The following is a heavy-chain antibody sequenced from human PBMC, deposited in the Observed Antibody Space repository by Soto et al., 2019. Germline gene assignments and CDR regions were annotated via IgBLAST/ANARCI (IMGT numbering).Heavy chain of an antibody. J-gene: IGHJ4*02. V-gene: IGHV4-59*01. CDR2: LYYGRSA. Sequence: QVQLQESGPGLVKPSETLSLTCAVSGDSISSYYCMWIRQPPGKGLESIGYLYYGRSANYNPSRKSRVTLSVDKSPNQCSLTLSSMTAADTAVYYCALRSMAVVPEYWGQGTLVTVSS. D-gene: IGHD3-22*01. CDR1: GDSISSYY. CDR3: ALRSMAVVPEY.